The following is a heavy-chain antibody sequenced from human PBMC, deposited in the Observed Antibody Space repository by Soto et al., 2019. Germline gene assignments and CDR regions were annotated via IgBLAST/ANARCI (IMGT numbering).Heavy chain of an antibody. Sequence: GASVKVSCKASGYTFTSYDINWVRQATGQGLEWMGWMNPNSVNTGYAQKFQGRVTMTRNSSISTAYMELSSLRSEDTAVYYCARVAGVGVGIYYYYYGMDVWGQGTTVTVSS. V-gene: IGHV1-8*01. J-gene: IGHJ6*02. CDR2: MNPNSVNT. D-gene: IGHD7-27*01. CDR1: GYTFTSYD. CDR3: ARVAGVGVGIYYYYYGMDV.